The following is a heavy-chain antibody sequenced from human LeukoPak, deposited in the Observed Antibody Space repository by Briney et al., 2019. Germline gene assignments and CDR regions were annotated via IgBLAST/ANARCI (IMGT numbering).Heavy chain of an antibody. CDR3: ARHVSVGATTAFKN. J-gene: IGHJ4*02. CDR1: GGSISSSSYY. Sequence: SETLSLTCTVSGGSISSSSYYWGWIRQPPGTGLEWIGSIYYSGSTYYNPSLKSRVTISVDTSKNQFSLKLSSVTAADTAVYYCARHVSVGATTAFKNWGQGTLVTVSS. D-gene: IGHD1-26*01. CDR2: IYYSGST. V-gene: IGHV4-39*01.